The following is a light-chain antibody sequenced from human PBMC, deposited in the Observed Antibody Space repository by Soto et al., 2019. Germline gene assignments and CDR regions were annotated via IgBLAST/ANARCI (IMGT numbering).Light chain of an antibody. CDR3: QQYNNWPLA. CDR1: QSVSSN. Sequence: IVETTSAYTLSGSPWERATLSCMASQSVSSNLAWYQQKPGQAPRLIINGASTRATGIPARFSGSGSGTEFTLTISSLQSEDFAVYYCQQYNNWPLAVGQGTKVDIK. J-gene: IGKJ1*01. V-gene: IGKV3-15*01. CDR2: GAS.